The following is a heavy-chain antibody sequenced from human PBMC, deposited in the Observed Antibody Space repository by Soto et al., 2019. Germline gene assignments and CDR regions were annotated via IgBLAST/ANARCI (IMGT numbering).Heavy chain of an antibody. Sequence: QVQLVQSGAEVKKPGSSVKVSCKASGGTFSSYAISWVRQAPGQGLEWRGGLIPIFGTANYAQKFQGRVTITADESTSTAYMELISLRSEDTAVYYCATIFGVVMAYGMDGWGQGTTVTVSS. CDR3: ATIFGVVMAYGMDG. CDR2: LIPIFGTA. J-gene: IGHJ6*02. V-gene: IGHV1-69*12. D-gene: IGHD3-3*01. CDR1: GGTFSSYA.